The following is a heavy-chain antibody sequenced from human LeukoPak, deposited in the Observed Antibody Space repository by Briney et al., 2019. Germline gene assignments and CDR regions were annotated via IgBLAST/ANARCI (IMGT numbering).Heavy chain of an antibody. D-gene: IGHD6-19*01. CDR3: ARDKGIAVAAVDY. J-gene: IGHJ4*02. V-gene: IGHV1-8*01. Sequence: ASVKVSCKASGYTFTNYDINWVRQATGQGLEWMGWMNPKSGNTGYAQKYRGRVTMTTDTSTSTAYMELRSLRSDDTAVYYCARDKGIAVAAVDYWGQGTLVTVSS. CDR1: GYTFTNYD. CDR2: MNPKSGNT.